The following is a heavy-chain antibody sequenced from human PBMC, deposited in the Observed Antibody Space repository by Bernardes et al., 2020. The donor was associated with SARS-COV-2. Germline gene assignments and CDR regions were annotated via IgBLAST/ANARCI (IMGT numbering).Heavy chain of an antibody. CDR3: AKDRKVGEFEAMDV. Sequence: SETLSLTCTVSGGSISGYYWSWIRQPPGRGLEWIGYIYWSGFSNHSPSLKSRVTLSVDTSKNQFSLQLSSVTAADTAVYFCAKDRKVGEFEAMDVWGQGTTVTVSS. CDR1: GGSISGYY. D-gene: IGHD3-10*01. V-gene: IGHV4-59*01. J-gene: IGHJ6*02. CDR2: IYWSGFS.